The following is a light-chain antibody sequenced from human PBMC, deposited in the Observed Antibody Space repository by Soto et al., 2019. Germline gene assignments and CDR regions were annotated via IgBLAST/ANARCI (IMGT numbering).Light chain of an antibody. V-gene: IGLV1-40*01. CDR3: QYYYSSLTSSV. Sequence: QSALTQPASVSGAPGQTVTISCTGTSSDVGEGYYVHWYQQLPGTAPKLLLYGVTNRPSGISDRFSGSKSGTTASLAIIWLQAQDEDHYYCQYYYSSLTSSVFGGGTKVTVL. J-gene: IGLJ2*01. CDR1: SSDVGEGYY. CDR2: GVT.